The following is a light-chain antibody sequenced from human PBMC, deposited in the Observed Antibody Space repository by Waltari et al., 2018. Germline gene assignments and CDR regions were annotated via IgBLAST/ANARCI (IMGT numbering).Light chain of an antibody. Sequence: QSVLTQPPSASGTPGTRVTISCSGSGAHIGSNPVPWYQQLPGTAPKLLMYSNNERPSGVPDRFSGSKSGTSASLAISGLQSEDEAEYYCAAWDDSLNSPVFGGGSKLTVL. CDR1: GAHIGSNP. CDR3: AAWDDSLNSPV. J-gene: IGLJ3*02. CDR2: SNN. V-gene: IGLV1-44*01.